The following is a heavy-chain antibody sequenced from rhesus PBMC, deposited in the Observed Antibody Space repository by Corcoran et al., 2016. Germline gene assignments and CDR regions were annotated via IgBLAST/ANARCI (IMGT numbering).Heavy chain of an antibody. Sequence: QVKLQQWGEGLVKPSETLSLTCAVYGGSISGYYYWNWIGPPPGTGLEWIGNIDIKIGPTNYHPSLKNRVTISNDPAKNQFSLKLSSVTAADTAVYYCARDNWGDPPYYYGLDSWGQGVVVTVSS. CDR1: GGSISGYYY. CDR3: ARDNWGDPPYYYGLDS. V-gene: IGHV4-73*01. D-gene: IGHD3-34*01. CDR2: IDIKIGPT. J-gene: IGHJ6*01.